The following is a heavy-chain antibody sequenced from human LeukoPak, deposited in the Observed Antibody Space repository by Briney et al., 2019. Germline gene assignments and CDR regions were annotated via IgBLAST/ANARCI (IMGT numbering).Heavy chain of an antibody. D-gene: IGHD2-15*01. V-gene: IGHV3-23*01. CDR1: GFTFNNYA. Sequence: SGGSLRLSCAASGFTFNNYAMAWVRQAPGKGLEWVSGISGSGGSTFYSGKGRFTISRDNSKNTLFLQMNRLRAEDTAIYYCSKAGEYCPDGSCYSENYYFDYWGQGTLVTVSS. CDR3: SKAGEYCPDGSCYSENYYFDY. J-gene: IGHJ4*02. CDR2: ISGSGGST.